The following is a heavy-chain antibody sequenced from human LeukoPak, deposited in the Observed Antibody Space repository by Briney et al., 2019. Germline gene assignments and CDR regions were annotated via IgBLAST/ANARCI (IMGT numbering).Heavy chain of an antibody. CDR3: ARDSQWLVLRLDY. V-gene: IGHV3-48*01. Sequence: GGSLRLSCAASGFTFSSYSMNWVRQAPGKGLEWVSYISSSSTIYYADSVKGRFTISRDNAKNSLYLQMNSLRAEDTAVYYCARDSQWLVLRLDYWGQGTLVTVSS. D-gene: IGHD6-19*01. J-gene: IGHJ4*02. CDR2: ISSSSTI. CDR1: GFTFSSYS.